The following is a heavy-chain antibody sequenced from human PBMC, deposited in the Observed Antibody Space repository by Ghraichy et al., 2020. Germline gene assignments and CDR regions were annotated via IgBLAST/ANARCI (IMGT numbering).Heavy chain of an antibody. J-gene: IGHJ6*02. V-gene: IGHV3-48*03. Sequence: GGSLRLSCAASGFTFSSYEMNWVRQAPGKGLEWVSYISSSGSTIYYADSVKGRFTISRDNAKNSLYLQMNSLRAEDTAVYYCARENLYSSSSGGAPLYYYYGMDVWGQGTTVTVSS. CDR1: GFTFSSYE. CDR3: ARENLYSSSSGGAPLYYYYGMDV. CDR2: ISSSGSTI. D-gene: IGHD6-6*01.